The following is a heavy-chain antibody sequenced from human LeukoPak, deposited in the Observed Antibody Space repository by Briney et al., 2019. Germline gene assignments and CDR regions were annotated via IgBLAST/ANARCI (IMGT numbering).Heavy chain of an antibody. V-gene: IGHV3-7*01. CDR1: GFTFSSHW. Sequence: GGSLRLSCAASGFTFSSHWMSWVRQAPGKGLEWVANIKKDGTEKNYVGSVKGRFTISRDNAKNSLILELNSLRAEDTAVYSCAKSRTSSGVVIMGAFDIWGQGTMVTVSS. D-gene: IGHD3-3*01. J-gene: IGHJ3*02. CDR2: IKKDGTEK. CDR3: AKSRTSSGVVIMGAFDI.